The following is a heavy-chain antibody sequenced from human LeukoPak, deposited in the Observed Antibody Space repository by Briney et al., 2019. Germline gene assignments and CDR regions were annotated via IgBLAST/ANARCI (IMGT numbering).Heavy chain of an antibody. CDR2: ISGDGSTT. Sequence: PGGSLRLSCAASGFTFSTFWIHWVRQAPGKGLVWGSRISGDGSTTTYADSVKGRFTISRDNVKNTLYLQMNSLRAEDTAVYYCVRVGSVLLGMDVWGQGTTVTVSS. J-gene: IGHJ6*02. CDR3: VRVGSVLLGMDV. D-gene: IGHD2/OR15-2a*01. V-gene: IGHV3-74*03. CDR1: GFTFSTFW.